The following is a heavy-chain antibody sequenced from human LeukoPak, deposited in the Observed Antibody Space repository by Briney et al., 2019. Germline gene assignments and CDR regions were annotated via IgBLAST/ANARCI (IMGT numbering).Heavy chain of an antibody. CDR1: GFTFSRYG. CDR3: ARVGYYASGPFSYFDY. CDR2: TSYDGTKK. D-gene: IGHD3-10*01. V-gene: IGHV3-30*03. Sequence: PGGSLRLSCAASGFTFSRYGMHWVRQAPGKGLEWVAVTSYDGTKKDYADHVEGRFTISRDNSQNTLYLQMNSLRAEDTAVYYCARVGYYASGPFSYFDYWGQGTLVTVSS. J-gene: IGHJ4*02.